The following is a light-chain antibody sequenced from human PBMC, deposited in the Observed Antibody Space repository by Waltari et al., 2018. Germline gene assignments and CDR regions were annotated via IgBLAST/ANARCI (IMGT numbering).Light chain of an antibody. V-gene: IGKV3-20*01. CDR3: QQYASSVLYT. J-gene: IGKJ2*01. CDR1: QSLGKNY. CDR2: GAS. Sequence: IVLTPSPGTLSLSPGDRASLSCKASQSLGKNYLAGYQHKPGQAPRLLIYGASSRAAGIPDRFSGSGSGTDFTLTISRLEPEDFAVYYCQQYASSVLYTFGQGTKLEIK.